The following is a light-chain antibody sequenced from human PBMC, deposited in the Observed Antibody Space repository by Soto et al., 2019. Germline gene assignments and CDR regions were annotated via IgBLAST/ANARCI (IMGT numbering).Light chain of an antibody. V-gene: IGKV4-1*01. J-gene: IGKJ2*01. Sequence: DIVMTQSPDSLAVSLGERATINCKSSQSVLYSSNNKNYLAWYQQKPGQPPKLLIYWASTRESGVPDRFSGSESGTDFTLTISSLQAEDVAVYYCQQYYSTPYTFGQGTNLEIK. CDR2: WAS. CDR1: QSVLYSSNNKNY. CDR3: QQYYSTPYT.